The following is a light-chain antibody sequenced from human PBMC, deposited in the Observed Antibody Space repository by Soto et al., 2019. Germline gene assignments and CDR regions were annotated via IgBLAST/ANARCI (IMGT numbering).Light chain of an antibody. Sequence: QSVLTQPRSVSGSPGQSVTMSCTGTSSDVGAYNYVSWYQQYPGKAPKLMISDVSKRPSGVPDRFSGSKSGNTASLTISGLQAEDEADYHCCSYAGSHTWVFGGGTKLTVL. CDR1: SSDVGAYNY. J-gene: IGLJ3*02. CDR2: DVS. CDR3: CSYAGSHTWV. V-gene: IGLV2-11*01.